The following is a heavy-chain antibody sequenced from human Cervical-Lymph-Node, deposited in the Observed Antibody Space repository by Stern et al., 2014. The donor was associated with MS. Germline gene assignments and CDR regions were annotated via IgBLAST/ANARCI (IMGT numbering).Heavy chain of an antibody. J-gene: IGHJ4*02. CDR3: ARDILTGYYFDY. Sequence: QLQPVESGAEVKQPGSSVKVSCKASGGTFSSYTISWVRQAPGQGLEWMGRIIPILGTANYEQKFQGRLKITADQLTSTHYMELSSLRSEDTAVYYCARDILTGYYFDYWGQGTLVTVSS. V-gene: IGHV1-69*08. CDR1: GGTFSSYT. CDR2: IIPILGTA. D-gene: IGHD3-9*01.